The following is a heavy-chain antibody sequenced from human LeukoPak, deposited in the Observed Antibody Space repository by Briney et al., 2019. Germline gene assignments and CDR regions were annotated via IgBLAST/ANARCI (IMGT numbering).Heavy chain of an antibody. J-gene: IGHJ6*02. D-gene: IGHD6-19*01. CDR1: GGSISSSSYY. CDR3: ARLEASGWAHYYYCGMDV. CDR2: IYYSGST. Sequence: SETLSLTCTVSGGSISSSSYYWGWIRQPPGKGLEWIGSIYYSGSTYYNPSLKSRVTISVDTSKNQFSLKLSSVTAADTAVYYCARLEASGWAHYYYCGMDVWGQGTTVTVSS. V-gene: IGHV4-39*01.